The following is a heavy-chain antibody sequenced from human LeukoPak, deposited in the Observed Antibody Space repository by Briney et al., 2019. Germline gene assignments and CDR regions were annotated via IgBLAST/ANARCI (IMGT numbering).Heavy chain of an antibody. Sequence: ASVRVSCKASGYPFSNFGITWVRQAPGQGLEWKGWISVYNSNTNYAQNLQGRVTLTTDTYTSTAYMELSSLRSDDTALYYCARTCSSSSCYMVHWGQGTLVTVSS. V-gene: IGHV1-18*01. D-gene: IGHD2-2*02. CDR2: ISVYNSNT. CDR3: ARTCSSSSCYMVH. J-gene: IGHJ4*02. CDR1: GYPFSNFG.